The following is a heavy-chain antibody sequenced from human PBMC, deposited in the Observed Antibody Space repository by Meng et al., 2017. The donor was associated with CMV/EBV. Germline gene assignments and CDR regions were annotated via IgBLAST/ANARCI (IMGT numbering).Heavy chain of an antibody. CDR1: GFTFSGSA. V-gene: IGHV3-73*01. CDR2: IRSKANSYAT. J-gene: IGHJ6*02. D-gene: IGHD2-15*01. CDR3: TSVVVVALYGVDV. Sequence: GESLKISCAASGFTFSGSAMHWVRQASGKGLEWVGRIRSKANSYATAYAASVKGRFTISRDDSKNTAYLQMNSLKTEDTAVYYCTSVVVVALYGVDVWGQGTTVTV.